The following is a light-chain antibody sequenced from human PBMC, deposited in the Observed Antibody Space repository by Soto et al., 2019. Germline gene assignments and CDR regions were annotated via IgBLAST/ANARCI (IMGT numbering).Light chain of an antibody. CDR3: LLSYSGAHVV. Sequence: QAVVTQEPSLTVSPGATATLTCGSSTGAVTSGHYPYWFQQKPGQAPRTLIYDTSNKHSWTPARFSGSLLGGKAALTLSGAQPEDEAEYYCLLSYSGAHVVFGGGTKVTVL. CDR1: TGAVTSGHY. V-gene: IGLV7-46*01. J-gene: IGLJ2*01. CDR2: DTS.